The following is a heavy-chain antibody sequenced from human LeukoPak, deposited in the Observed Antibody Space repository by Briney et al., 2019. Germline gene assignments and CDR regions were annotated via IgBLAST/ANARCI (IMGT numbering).Heavy chain of an antibody. Sequence: GASVKVSCKASGYTFTGYYMHWVRQAPGRGLEWMGWINPNSGGTNYAQKFQGRVTMTRDTSISTAYMELSRLRSDDTAVYYCAREGYYGSEADFDYWGQGTLVTVSS. CDR2: INPNSGGT. V-gene: IGHV1-2*02. CDR3: AREGYYGSEADFDY. J-gene: IGHJ4*02. CDR1: GYTFTGYY. D-gene: IGHD3-10*01.